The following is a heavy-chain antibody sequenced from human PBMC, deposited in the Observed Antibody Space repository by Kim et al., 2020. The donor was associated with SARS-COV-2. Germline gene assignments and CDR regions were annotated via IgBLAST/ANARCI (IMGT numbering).Heavy chain of an antibody. CDR3: AGGGRSVFDY. J-gene: IGHJ4*02. D-gene: IGHD1-26*01. V-gene: IGHV3-7*01. Sequence: EKYYVDSLQGRFTISRDDAKNSLYLQMNSLRAEDTAVYYCAGGGRSVFDYWGQGTLVTVSS. CDR2: EK.